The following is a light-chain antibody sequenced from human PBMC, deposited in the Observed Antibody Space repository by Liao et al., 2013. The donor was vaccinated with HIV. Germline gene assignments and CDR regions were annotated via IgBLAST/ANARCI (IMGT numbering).Light chain of an antibody. CDR1: ALPKQY. CDR2: KDS. CDR3: QVWDSSSDHYF. J-gene: IGLJ1*01. Sequence: SYELTQPPSVSVSPGQTARITCSGDALPKQYAHWYQEKPGQAPVLVIHKDSERPSGIPERFSGSNSANTATLTISRVEAGDEADYYCQVWDSSSDHYFFGTGTKVTVL. V-gene: IGLV3-25*02.